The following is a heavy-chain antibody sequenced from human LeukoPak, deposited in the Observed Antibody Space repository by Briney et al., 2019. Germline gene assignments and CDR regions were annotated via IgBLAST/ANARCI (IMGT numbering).Heavy chain of an antibody. CDR1: GYTFTSYY. J-gene: IGHJ3*02. D-gene: IGHD3-3*01. CDR3: ARGSPDDFWSGYPSHAFDI. V-gene: IGHV1-46*01. CDR2: INPSGGST. Sequence: ASVKVSCKASGYTFTSYYMHWVRQAPGQGLEWMGIINPSGGSTSYAQKFQGRVTMTRDTSTSTAYMELSSLRSEDTAVYYCARGSPDDFWSGYPSHAFDIWGQGTMVTVSS.